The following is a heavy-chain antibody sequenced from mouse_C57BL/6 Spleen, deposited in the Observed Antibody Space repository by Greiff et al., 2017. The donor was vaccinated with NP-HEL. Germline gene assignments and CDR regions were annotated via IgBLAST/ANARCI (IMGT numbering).Heavy chain of an antibody. J-gene: IGHJ4*01. V-gene: IGHV1-9*01. CDR3: AREGRRNLLKGYYAMDY. D-gene: IGHD1-1*01. Sequence: VQLQQSGAELMKPGASVKLSCKATGYTFTGYWIEWVKQRPGHGLEWIGEILPGSGSTNYNEKFKGKATFTADTSSNTAHMQLSSLTTEDSAIYYCAREGRRNLLKGYYAMDYWGQGTSVTVSS. CDR2: ILPGSGST. CDR1: GYTFTGYW.